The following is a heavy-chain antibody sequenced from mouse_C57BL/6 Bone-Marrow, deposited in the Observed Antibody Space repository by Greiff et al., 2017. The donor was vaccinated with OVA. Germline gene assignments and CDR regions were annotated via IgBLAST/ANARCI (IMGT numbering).Heavy chain of an antibody. V-gene: IGHV14-4*01. CDR2: IDPENGDT. CDR3: TLWLRRAY. Sequence: EVQLQQSGAELVRPGASVKLSCTASGFNIKDDYMHWVKQRPEQGLEWIGWIDPENGDTEYAAKFQGKATITADTSSNTSYLQLSSLTSEDTAVSYCTLWLRRAYWGQGTLVTVSA. J-gene: IGHJ3*01. CDR1: GFNIKDDY. D-gene: IGHD2-2*01.